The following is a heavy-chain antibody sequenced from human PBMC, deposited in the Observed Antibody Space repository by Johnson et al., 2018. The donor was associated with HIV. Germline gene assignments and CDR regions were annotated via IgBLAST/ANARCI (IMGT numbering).Heavy chain of an antibody. CDR1: GFTFSDYY. J-gene: IGHJ3*02. V-gene: IGHV3-11*04. D-gene: IGHD3-22*01. Sequence: VQLVESGGGLVKPGGSLRLSCAASGFTFSDYYMSWIRQAPGKGLEWVSYISSSGSTIYDADSVKGRFTISRDNAKNSLYLQMNSLRAEDTAVYYCARSYYYDSSGFRPGAFDIWGQGTMVTVSS. CDR2: ISSSGSTI. CDR3: ARSYYYDSSGFRPGAFDI.